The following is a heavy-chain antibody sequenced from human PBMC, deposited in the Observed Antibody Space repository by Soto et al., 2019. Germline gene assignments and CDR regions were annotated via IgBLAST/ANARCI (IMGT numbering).Heavy chain of an antibody. CDR2: IIPIFCTA. Sequence: ASVKVSCKASGGTFSSYAISWVRQAPGQGLEWMGGIIPIFCTANYAQKFQGRVTITADESTSTAYMEPSSLRFEDTAVYYCARVPVRFLEWSHAFDIWGQGTMVTVSS. CDR3: ARVPVRFLEWSHAFDI. D-gene: IGHD3-3*01. J-gene: IGHJ3*02. V-gene: IGHV1-69*13. CDR1: GGTFSSYA.